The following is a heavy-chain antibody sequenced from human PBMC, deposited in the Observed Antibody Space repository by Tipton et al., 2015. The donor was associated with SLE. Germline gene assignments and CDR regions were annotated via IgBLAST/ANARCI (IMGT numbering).Heavy chain of an antibody. CDR1: GGSIRSGGYY. Sequence: TLSLTCTVSGGSIRSGGYYWSWIRQHPGKGLAWIGYIYYSGSTYYNPSLKSRVTISVDTSKNQFSLKLSSVTAADTAVYYCARMWRAARGYFDLWGRGTLVTVSS. D-gene: IGHD6-6*01. V-gene: IGHV4-31*03. CDR3: ARMWRAARGYFDL. J-gene: IGHJ2*01. CDR2: IYYSGST.